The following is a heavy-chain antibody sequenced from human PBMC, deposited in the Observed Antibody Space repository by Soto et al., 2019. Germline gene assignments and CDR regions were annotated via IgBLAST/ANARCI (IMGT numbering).Heavy chain of an antibody. V-gene: IGHV4-34*01. CDR1: GGSFSGYY. Sequence: QVQLQQWGAGLLKPSETLSLTCAVYGGSFSGYYWSWIRQPPGKGLEWVGEINHSGSTNYNPSLKSRVTISVDTSKNQFSLKLSSVTAADTAVYYCARDLQWLVPYWGQGTLVTVSS. CDR3: ARDLQWLVPY. J-gene: IGHJ4*02. CDR2: INHSGST. D-gene: IGHD6-19*01.